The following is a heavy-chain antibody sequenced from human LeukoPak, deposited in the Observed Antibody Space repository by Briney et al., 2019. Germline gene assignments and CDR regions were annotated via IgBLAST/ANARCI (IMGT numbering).Heavy chain of an antibody. CDR3: ARGSITGTMSTTSPFFHY. Sequence: SVKVSCKASGGTFSSYAISWVRQAPGQGLEWMGGIIPIFGTANYAQKFQGRVTITADESTSTAYMELSSLRSEDTAVYYCARGSITGTMSTTSPFFHYWGQGTLVTVSS. J-gene: IGHJ4*02. CDR1: GGTFSSYA. CDR2: IIPIFGTA. D-gene: IGHD1-7*01. V-gene: IGHV1-69*13.